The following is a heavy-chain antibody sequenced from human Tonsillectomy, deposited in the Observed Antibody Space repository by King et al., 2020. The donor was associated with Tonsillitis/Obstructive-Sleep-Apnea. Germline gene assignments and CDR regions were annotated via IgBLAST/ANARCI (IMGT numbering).Heavy chain of an antibody. J-gene: IGHJ3*02. CDR1: GGSISSYY. CDR2: IYYSGGT. V-gene: IGHV4-59*01. D-gene: IGHD2-8*01. CDR3: ARDMVLEAGGDAFDI. Sequence: VQLQESGPGLVKPSETLSLTCTVSGGSISSYYWSWLRPPPGKGLEWMGYIYYSGGTNYNPSLKSRVTISVDTSKNQFSLKLSSVTAADTAVYYCARDMVLEAGGDAFDIWGQGTMVTVSS.